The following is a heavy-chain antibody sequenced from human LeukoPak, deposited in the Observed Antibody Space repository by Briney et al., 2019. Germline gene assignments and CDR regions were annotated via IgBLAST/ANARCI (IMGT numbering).Heavy chain of an antibody. CDR1: GFTFSSYE. Sequence: GGSLRLSCAASGFTFSSYEMNWVRQAPGKGLEWVSYISSSSSTIYYADSVKGRFTISRDNAKNSLYLQMNSLRAEDTAVYYCARDLGGYTLDYYFDYWGQGTLVTVSS. V-gene: IGHV3-48*01. CDR2: ISSSSSTI. J-gene: IGHJ4*02. CDR3: ARDLGGYTLDYYFDY. D-gene: IGHD5-12*01.